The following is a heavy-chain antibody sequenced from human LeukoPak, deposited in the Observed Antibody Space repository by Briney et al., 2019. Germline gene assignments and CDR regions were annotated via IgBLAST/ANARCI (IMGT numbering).Heavy chain of an antibody. V-gene: IGHV3-11*01. CDR2: ISSSGSTI. J-gene: IGHJ6*02. Sequence: LSLTCTVSGGSISSGGYYWSWIRQHPGKGLEWVSYISSSGSTIYYADSVKGRFTISRDNAKNSLYLQMNSLRAEDTAVYYCARGGYYGSGSYYYYYGMDVWGQGTTVTVSS. D-gene: IGHD3-10*01. CDR1: GGSISSGGYY. CDR3: ARGGYYGSGSYYYYYGMDV.